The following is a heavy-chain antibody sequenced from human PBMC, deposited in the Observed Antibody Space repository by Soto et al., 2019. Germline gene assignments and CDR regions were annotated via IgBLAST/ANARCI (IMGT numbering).Heavy chain of an antibody. D-gene: IGHD3-22*01. V-gene: IGHV2-5*01. CDR1: GFSLSTSAVG. Sequence: QITLKESGPTLVKPTQTLTLTCTFSGFSLSTSAVGVGWIRQPPGKALEWLALIYWNDDKRYSPSLKSRLTITKDPSKNQVVLTMTNMDPVDTATYYCALAYDGSGYYNNYFDTWGQGTLVTVSS. J-gene: IGHJ4*02. CDR2: IYWNDDK. CDR3: ALAYDGSGYYNNYFDT.